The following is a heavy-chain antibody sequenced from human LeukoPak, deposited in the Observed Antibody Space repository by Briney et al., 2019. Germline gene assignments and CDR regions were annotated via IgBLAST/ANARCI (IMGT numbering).Heavy chain of an antibody. D-gene: IGHD3-16*01. CDR1: GGSISSYY. J-gene: IGHJ3*02. CDR3: ARNFGWRPTVSAFDI. V-gene: IGHV4-4*07. Sequence: PSETLSLTCNVSGGSISSYYWSWIRQPAGKGLEWLGRIYTSGSTNYNPSLKSRVTMSVDTSKNQFALRLSSVTAADTAVYYCARNFGWRPTVSAFDIWGQGTMVTVSS. CDR2: IYTSGST.